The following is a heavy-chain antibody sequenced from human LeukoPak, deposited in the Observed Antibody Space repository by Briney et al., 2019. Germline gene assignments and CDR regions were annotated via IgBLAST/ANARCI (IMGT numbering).Heavy chain of an antibody. Sequence: ASVKVSCKASGYTFTSYDINWVRQAPGQGLEWMGWMNPNSGNTGYAQKFQGRVTMTRNTSISTAYMELSSLRSQDTAVYYCARGRGSSGWYGYLDYWGQGTLVTVSS. CDR3: ARGRGSSGWYGYLDY. CDR2: MNPNSGNT. J-gene: IGHJ4*02. CDR1: GYTFTSYD. D-gene: IGHD6-19*01. V-gene: IGHV1-8*01.